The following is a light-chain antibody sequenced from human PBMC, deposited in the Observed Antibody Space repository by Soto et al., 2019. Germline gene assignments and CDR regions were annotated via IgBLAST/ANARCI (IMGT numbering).Light chain of an antibody. J-gene: IGKJ3*01. CDR2: AAS. CDR3: QKYNSAPPSA. V-gene: IGKV1-27*01. Sequence: DIQMTQSPSSLSASVGDRVTITCRASQGISNYLAWYQQKPGKVPKLLIYAASTLQSGVPSRFSGSGSGTDFTLTIRSLQPEDVATYYCQKYNSAPPSAFGPGTKGDIK. CDR1: QGISNY.